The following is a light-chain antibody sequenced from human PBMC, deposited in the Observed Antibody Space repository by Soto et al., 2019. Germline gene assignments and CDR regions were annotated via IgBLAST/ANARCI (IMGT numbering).Light chain of an antibody. V-gene: IGKV1-33*01. Sequence: IRITHSPSSLSASVLYRVTITCKASQNINNYLNWYQPKPGRAPKLLIYDASNLEAGVPSRFRGSGSGTDFTFTISRLQPEDIATYYCQQYENLHTFGQGTRLEIK. J-gene: IGKJ5*01. CDR2: DAS. CDR1: QNINNY. CDR3: QQYENLHT.